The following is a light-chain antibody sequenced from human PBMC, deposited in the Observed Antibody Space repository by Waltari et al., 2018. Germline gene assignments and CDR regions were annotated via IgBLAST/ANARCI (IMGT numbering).Light chain of an antibody. CDR3: QQYFTTLT. Sequence: DIVMTQSPDSLAVSLGERAYINCTSSQTILYNSNNKNYLAWYQQKPGQPPKLLIYWASTRQSGVPDRFSVSGSGTDFTLTISSLQAGDVAVYYCQQYFTTLTFGGGTKVEIK. CDR1: QTILYNSNNKNY. J-gene: IGKJ4*01. V-gene: IGKV4-1*01. CDR2: WAS.